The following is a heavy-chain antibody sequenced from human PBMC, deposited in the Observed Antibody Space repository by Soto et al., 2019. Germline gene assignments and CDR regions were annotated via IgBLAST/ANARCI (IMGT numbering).Heavy chain of an antibody. Sequence: ASVKVSCKASGYTFTGYYMHWVRQAPGQGLEWMGWINPNSGGTNYAQKFQGWVTMTRDTSISTAYMELSRLRSDDTAAYYCARVTEIAAAEGYSQHWGQGTLVTVSS. J-gene: IGHJ1*01. D-gene: IGHD6-13*01. CDR2: INPNSGGT. CDR3: ARVTEIAAAEGYSQH. CDR1: GYTFTGYY. V-gene: IGHV1-2*04.